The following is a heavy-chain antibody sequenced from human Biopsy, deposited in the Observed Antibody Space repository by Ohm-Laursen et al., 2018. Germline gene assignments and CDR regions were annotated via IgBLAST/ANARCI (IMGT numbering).Heavy chain of an antibody. J-gene: IGHJ4*02. CDR2: IYYSGNT. CDR3: ARQVDFWSGYVDY. CDR1: GDSISSNY. V-gene: IGHV4-59*04. Sequence: SETLSLTCSVSGDSISSNYWSWIRQSPGKGLEWIGNIYYSGNTDYSPSLKSRVTISVDTSNNQFSLKLRSVTAADTAVYYCARQVDFWSGYVDYWGQGTLVAVSS. D-gene: IGHD3-3*01.